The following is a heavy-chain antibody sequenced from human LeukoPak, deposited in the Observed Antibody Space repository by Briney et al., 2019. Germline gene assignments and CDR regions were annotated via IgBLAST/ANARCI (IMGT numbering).Heavy chain of an antibody. CDR2: IYYSGST. V-gene: IGHV4-59*01. J-gene: IGHJ3*02. Sequence: PSETLSLTCTVSGASISSYYWSWIRQPPGKGLEWIGYIYYSGSTNYNPSLKSRVTISVDTSKNQFSLKLSSVTAADTAVYYCASSSMGGGDDAFDIWGQGTMVTVSS. CDR1: GASISSYY. CDR3: ASSSMGGGDDAFDI. D-gene: IGHD3-16*01.